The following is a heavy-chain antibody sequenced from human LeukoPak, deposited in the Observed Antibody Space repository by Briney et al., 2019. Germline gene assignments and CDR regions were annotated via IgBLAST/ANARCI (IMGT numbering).Heavy chain of an antibody. CDR1: GFTFSSYN. J-gene: IGHJ5*02. Sequence: GGSLRLSCAASGFTFSSYNMNWVRQAPGKGLEWVSSTTSSSSYIYYADSVKGRFTISRDNAKNSLYLQMNSLTAEDTAVYYCARTSFDSSGYYYRNWFDPWGQGTLVTVSS. V-gene: IGHV3-21*06. CDR3: ARTSFDSSGYYYRNWFDP. D-gene: IGHD3-22*01. CDR2: TTSSSSYI.